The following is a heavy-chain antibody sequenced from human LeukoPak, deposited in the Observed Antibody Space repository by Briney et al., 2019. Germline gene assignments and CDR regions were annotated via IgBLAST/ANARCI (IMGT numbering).Heavy chain of an antibody. V-gene: IGHV1-18*01. Sequence: GASVKVSCKASGYTLTSYGISWVRQAPGQGLEWMGWISAYNGNTNYAQKLQGRVTMTTDTSTSTAYMELRSLRSDDTAVYYCARDLGDYDSSWLDPWGQGTLVTVSS. CDR2: ISAYNGNT. CDR1: GYTLTSYG. J-gene: IGHJ5*02. D-gene: IGHD4-17*01. CDR3: ARDLGDYDSSWLDP.